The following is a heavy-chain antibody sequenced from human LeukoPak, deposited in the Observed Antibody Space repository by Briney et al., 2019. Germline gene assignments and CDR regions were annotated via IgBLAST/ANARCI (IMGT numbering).Heavy chain of an antibody. Sequence: GGSLRLSCAASGFTFSTYAMNWVRQAPGKGLEWVSVITGNGGGIYYADSAKGRFTISRDNSKNTLYLQMNSLRAEDTATYYCVKDQKPDSRYNFDYWGQGTLVTVSS. J-gene: IGHJ4*02. CDR3: VKDQKPDSRYNFDY. CDR2: ITGNGGGI. CDR1: GFTFSTYA. D-gene: IGHD5-12*01. V-gene: IGHV3-23*01.